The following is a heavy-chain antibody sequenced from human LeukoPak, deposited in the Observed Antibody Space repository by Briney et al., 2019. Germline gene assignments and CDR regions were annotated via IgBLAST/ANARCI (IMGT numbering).Heavy chain of an antibody. V-gene: IGHV3-74*01. J-gene: IGHJ3*01. Sequence: TGGSLRLSCAASGFTFGNSWVHWVRQAPGKGLVWVSQINADGSTTTYADSVKGRFTISRDNARNTLSLQMNSLTIEDTAVYYCVVVVEPPDSDGFDVWGQGTMITVSS. CDR2: INADGSTT. CDR3: VVVVEPPDSDGFDV. CDR1: GFTFGNSW. D-gene: IGHD1-14*01.